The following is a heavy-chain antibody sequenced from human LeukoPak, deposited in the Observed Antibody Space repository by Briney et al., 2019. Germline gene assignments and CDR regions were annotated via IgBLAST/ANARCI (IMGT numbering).Heavy chain of an antibody. Sequence: GRSLRLSCAASGFTLSSYAMHWVRQAPGKGLEWVAVISYDGSNKWDADSVKGRFTISRDNSKNTLYLQMNSLRAEDTAVYYCARDTYRQWLTQGGYFQHWGQGTLVTVSS. J-gene: IGHJ1*01. V-gene: IGHV3-30*04. CDR1: GFTLSSYA. CDR3: ARDTYRQWLTQGGYFQH. CDR2: ISYDGSNK. D-gene: IGHD6-19*01.